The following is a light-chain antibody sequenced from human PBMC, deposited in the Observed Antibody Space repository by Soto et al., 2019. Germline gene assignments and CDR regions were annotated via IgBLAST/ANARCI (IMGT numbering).Light chain of an antibody. J-gene: IGKJ1*01. CDR3: QHYYSYSGA. V-gene: IGKV1-5*03. CDR2: PAS. Sequence: ITLSQSPPTMSGCFRDSVTITCRPSQSISSCLAWYQQKPGKAPKLLIYPASTFKSGVPSRFSGSGSGTEFTLTISCLQSDDFATYYCQHYYSYSGASGQ. CDR1: QSISSC.